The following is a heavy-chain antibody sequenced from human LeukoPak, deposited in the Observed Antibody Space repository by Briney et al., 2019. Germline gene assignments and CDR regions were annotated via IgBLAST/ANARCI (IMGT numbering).Heavy chain of an antibody. CDR3: ARDQNGWDFDY. D-gene: IGHD6-19*01. V-gene: IGHV3-21*01. J-gene: IGHJ4*02. Sequence: GGSLRPSCAASGFTFSSYSMNWVRQAPGKGLEWVSSISSSSSYIYYADSVKDRFTISRDNAKNSLYLQMNSLRAEDTAVYYCARDQNGWDFDYWGQGTLVTVSS. CDR1: GFTFSSYS. CDR2: ISSSSSYI.